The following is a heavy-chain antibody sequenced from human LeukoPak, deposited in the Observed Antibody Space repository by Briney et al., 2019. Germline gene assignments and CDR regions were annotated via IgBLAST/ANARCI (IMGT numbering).Heavy chain of an antibody. J-gene: IGHJ4*01. CDR1: GYTFTAYY. Sequence: ASVKVSCKASGYTFTAYYIHWVRQAPGLGLEWMGWINPSSGVTKSAQRFQGRVTMTSDTSITTAYMELSRLRSDDTAVYYCARETPPRRGAPAGVLFPDWGHGTLVTVSS. D-gene: IGHD6-13*01. CDR3: ARETPPRRGAPAGVLFPD. CDR2: INPSSGVT. V-gene: IGHV1-2*02.